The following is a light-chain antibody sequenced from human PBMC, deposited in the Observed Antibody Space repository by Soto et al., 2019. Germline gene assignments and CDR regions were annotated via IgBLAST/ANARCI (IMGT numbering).Light chain of an antibody. V-gene: IGKV1-39*01. CDR2: AAS. CDR3: QQSYNYLVN. Sequence: IQMTQSPSSLSASVGDRVTITCRASRTITIDLNWYQQKSGQAAKLLINAASTLRSGVSSRFSGSGPGTDFTLTIDSLQPEYFATCYCQQSYNYLVNFSAGTNGDI. J-gene: IGKJ3*01. CDR1: RTITID.